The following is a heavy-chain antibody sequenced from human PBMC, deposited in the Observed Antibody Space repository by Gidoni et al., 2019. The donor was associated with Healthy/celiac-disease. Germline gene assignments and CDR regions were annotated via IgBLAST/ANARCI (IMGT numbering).Heavy chain of an antibody. Sequence: EVQLVESGGGLVQPGGSLRLSCAASGFTFSSYWMHWVRQAPGKGLVWVSRINSDGSSTSSADSVKGRFTISRDNAKNTLYLQMNSLRAEDTAVYYCARETTPLDGPESIAARAPDPAFDIWGQGTMVTVSS. V-gene: IGHV3-74*01. CDR1: GFTFSSYW. J-gene: IGHJ3*02. D-gene: IGHD6-6*01. CDR2: INSDGSST. CDR3: ARETTPLDGPESIAARAPDPAFDI.